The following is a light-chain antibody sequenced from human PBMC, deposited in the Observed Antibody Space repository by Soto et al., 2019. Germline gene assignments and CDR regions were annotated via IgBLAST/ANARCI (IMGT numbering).Light chain of an antibody. CDR1: QNIGTS. CDR3: QQYGSSPPIT. J-gene: IGKJ5*01. CDR2: GAS. Sequence: EIVLTQSPGTLSLSPGERATLSCRAGQNIGTSLVWSQQKPGQAPRLLIYGASSRATGIPDRFSGSGSGTDFTLTISRLEPEDFAVYYCQQYGSSPPITFGQGTRLESK. V-gene: IGKV3-20*01.